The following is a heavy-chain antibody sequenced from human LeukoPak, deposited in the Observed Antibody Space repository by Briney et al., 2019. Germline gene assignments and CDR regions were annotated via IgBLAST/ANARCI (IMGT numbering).Heavy chain of an antibody. V-gene: IGHV4-31*03. CDR2: IYYSGST. Sequence: SETLSLTCTVSGDSIDSGDYYWSWIRQHPGKGLEWIGYIYYSGSTYYNPSLKSRVTISVDTSKNQFSLKLSSVTAADTAVYYCARVNWKVTTGIPFDYWGQGTLVTVSS. J-gene: IGHJ4*02. CDR3: ARVNWKVTTGIPFDY. D-gene: IGHD4-11*01. CDR1: GDSIDSGDYY.